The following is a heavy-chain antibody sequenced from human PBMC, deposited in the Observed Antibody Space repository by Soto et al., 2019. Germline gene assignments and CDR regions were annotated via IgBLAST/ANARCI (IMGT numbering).Heavy chain of an antibody. V-gene: IGHV1-18*01. CDR2: ISGYNGKT. Sequence: QVQLVQSGAEVKKPGASVKVSCKSSGYTFSMSGISWVRQAPGQGLEWMGWISGYNGKTNYEQKFQDRGNIAADTSKNIAFMERRSLRSGETAVYYCAREGPRPYYYYGMDVWGQGTTVTVSS. CDR1: GYTFSMSG. CDR3: AREGPRPYYYYGMDV. J-gene: IGHJ6*02.